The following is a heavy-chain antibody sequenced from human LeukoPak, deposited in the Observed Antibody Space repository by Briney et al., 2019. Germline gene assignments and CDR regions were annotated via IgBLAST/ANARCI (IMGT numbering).Heavy chain of an antibody. V-gene: IGHV1-2*02. Sequence: GASVKVSCKASGYTFTGYYLHWVRQAPGQGLDWLGWINPSSGGTTYAQNFKGRVTMTWDTSISTAYMELSRLRSDDTAVYYCAREWELLRKYLYHWGQGTLVTVSS. CDR1: GYTFTGYY. CDR3: AREWELLRKYLYH. CDR2: INPSSGGT. J-gene: IGHJ1*01. D-gene: IGHD1-26*01.